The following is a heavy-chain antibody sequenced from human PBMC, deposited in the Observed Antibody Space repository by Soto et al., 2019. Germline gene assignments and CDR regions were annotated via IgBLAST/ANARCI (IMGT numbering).Heavy chain of an antibody. CDR2: ISYDGSNK. CDR3: AKPIGYCSSTSCWPFDY. Sequence: SPRLSCAASGFTFSSYGLHWVRPAPGQGLEWVAVISYDGSNKYYADSVKGRFTISRDNSKNTLYLQMNSLRAEDTAVYYCAKPIGYCSSTSCWPFDYWGQGTLVTVS. D-gene: IGHD2-2*01. J-gene: IGHJ4*02. V-gene: IGHV3-30*18. CDR1: GFTFSSYG.